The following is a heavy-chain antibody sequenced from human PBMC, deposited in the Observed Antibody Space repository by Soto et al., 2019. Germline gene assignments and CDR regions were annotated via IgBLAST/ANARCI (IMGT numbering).Heavy chain of an antibody. CDR3: ARQIYDSDSGPNFQYYFDS. CDR1: W. V-gene: IGHV5-10-1*01. J-gene: IGHJ4*02. D-gene: IGHD3-22*01. Sequence: WTNQVSQMPGKGLEWMGRIDPSDSQTYYSPSFRGHVTISAAKSITTVFLQWSSLRASDTAMYYCARQIYDSDSGPNFQYYFDSSGQGTLVTVSS. CDR2: IDPSDSQT.